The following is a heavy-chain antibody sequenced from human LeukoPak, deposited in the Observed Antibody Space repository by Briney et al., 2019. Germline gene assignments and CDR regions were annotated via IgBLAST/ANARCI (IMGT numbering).Heavy chain of an antibody. J-gene: IGHJ3*02. Sequence: GGSLRLSCAASGFTFSSYAMSWVRQAPGRGLEWVSAISGSGGSTYYADSVKGRFTISRDNSKNTLYLQMNSLRAEDTAVYYCAKEAAYCGGDCYPDAFDIWGQGTMVTVSS. D-gene: IGHD2-21*01. CDR3: AKEAAYCGGDCYPDAFDI. CDR1: GFTFSSYA. CDR2: ISGSGGST. V-gene: IGHV3-23*01.